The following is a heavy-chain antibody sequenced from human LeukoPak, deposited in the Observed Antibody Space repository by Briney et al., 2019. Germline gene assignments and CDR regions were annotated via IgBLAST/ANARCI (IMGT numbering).Heavy chain of an antibody. CDR2: IWYDGSNK. Sequence: PGGSLRLSCAASGFTFSSYGMHWVRQAPGKGLEWVAVIWYDGSNKYYADSVKGRFTISRDNSKNTLYLQMNSLRAKDTAVYYCARDGSFFTPGFDYWGQGTLVTVSS. CDR3: ARDGSFFTPGFDY. V-gene: IGHV3-33*01. D-gene: IGHD3-3*01. J-gene: IGHJ4*02. CDR1: GFTFSSYG.